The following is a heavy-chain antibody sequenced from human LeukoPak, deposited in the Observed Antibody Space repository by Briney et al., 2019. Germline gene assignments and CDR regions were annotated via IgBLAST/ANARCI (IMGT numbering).Heavy chain of an antibody. CDR1: GFIFRNYW. D-gene: IGHD4-17*01. J-gene: IGHJ5*02. CDR2: INQDGGDK. CDR3: TITGGTTVTAFYA. Sequence: GGSLRLSCAASGFIFRNYWMAWVRQDPGLGLEWVANINQDGGDKNNVDSVKGRFTISRHNAKSSLYLQMNSLRAEDTAVYYCTITGGTTVTAFYAWGQGILVTVSS. V-gene: IGHV3-7*02.